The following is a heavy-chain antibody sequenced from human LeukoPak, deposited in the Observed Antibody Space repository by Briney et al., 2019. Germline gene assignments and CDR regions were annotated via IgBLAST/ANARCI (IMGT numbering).Heavy chain of an antibody. CDR1: GFTFDDYA. CDR3: ALNSTGYDYDY. CDR2: IRWDGGST. D-gene: IGHD3-22*01. Sequence: PGGSLRLSCAASGFTFDDYAMHWVRQAPGKGLEWVSLIRWDGGSTYYADSVKGRFIISRDNSKNSLYLQMNSLRPEDTALYYCALNSTGYDYDYWGQGTLVTVSS. J-gene: IGHJ4*02. V-gene: IGHV3-43D*04.